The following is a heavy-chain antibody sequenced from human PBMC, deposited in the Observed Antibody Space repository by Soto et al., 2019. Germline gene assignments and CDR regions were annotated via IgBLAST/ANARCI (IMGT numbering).Heavy chain of an antibody. Sequence: XATLSLTCTVSGGSISSYYWSWIRQPAGKGLEWIGRIYTSGSTNYNPSLKSRVTMSVDTSKNQFSLKLSSVTAADTAVYYCARDMDDYVWGSYRFDYWGQGTLVTVSS. V-gene: IGHV4-4*07. J-gene: IGHJ4*02. CDR2: IYTSGST. CDR3: ARDMDDYVWGSYRFDY. CDR1: GGSISSYY. D-gene: IGHD3-16*02.